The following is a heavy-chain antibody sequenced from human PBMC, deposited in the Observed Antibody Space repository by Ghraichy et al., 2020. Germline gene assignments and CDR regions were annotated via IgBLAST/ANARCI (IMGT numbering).Heavy chain of an antibody. CDR3: AKKKDSSGYFNE. CDR2: ISGGGDST. CDR1: GFTFTRYA. J-gene: IGHJ4*02. V-gene: IGHV3-23*01. Sequence: WGSLRLSCAASGFTFTRYAMSWVRQAPGKGLEWVSAISGGGDSTNYADSVKGRFTISRDNSRNTLYLGMNSLRVEDTATYYCAKKKDSSGYFNEWGQGTLVTVSS. D-gene: IGHD3-22*01.